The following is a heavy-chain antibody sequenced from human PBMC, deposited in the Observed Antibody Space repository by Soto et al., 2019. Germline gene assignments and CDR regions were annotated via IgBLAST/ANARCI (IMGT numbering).Heavy chain of an antibody. CDR3: AHVGLTVPYFDY. Sequence: QITLKESGPTLVKPTQTLTLTCTFSGFSLNTRGVGVGWIRQPPGKALEWLALLYWGDDKRYSPSLKSRLTISKDPSRHQVVPTMTSMDPVDTATYYCAHVGLTVPYFDYWGQGTLVTVSS. CDR2: LYWGDDK. D-gene: IGHD4-17*01. V-gene: IGHV2-5*02. CDR1: GFSLNTRGVG. J-gene: IGHJ4*02.